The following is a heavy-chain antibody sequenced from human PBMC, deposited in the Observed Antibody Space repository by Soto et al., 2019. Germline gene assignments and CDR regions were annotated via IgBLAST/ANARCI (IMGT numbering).Heavy chain of an antibody. CDR2: ISSGTYI. Sequence: PGGSLRLSCEASGFTFNDYSMDWVRQAPEKGLEWVSSISSGTYIYYADSVKGRFAISRDNANNVMYLQMDTLRAEDTAVYYCVRAGHVFDVHYYGMDLWGQGTTVTVSS. J-gene: IGHJ6*02. CDR3: VRAGHVFDVHYYGMDL. V-gene: IGHV3-21*01. CDR1: GFTFNDYS. D-gene: IGHD3-10*01.